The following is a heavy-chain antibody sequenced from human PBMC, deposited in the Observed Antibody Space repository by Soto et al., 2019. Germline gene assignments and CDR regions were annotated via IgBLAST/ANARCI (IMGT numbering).Heavy chain of an antibody. CDR3: TRGYSGVSIYAFDI. Sequence: EVQLVESGGGLVQPGGSLRLSCVASGSGFSDQYMDWVRQAPGMGLGWVGRTANKVNSYSTEYAASVKGRFSISRDDSKNSLYLQMNGLKTEDTAIYFCTRGYSGVSIYAFDIWGQGTMVTVSS. D-gene: IGHD6-19*01. J-gene: IGHJ3*02. V-gene: IGHV3-72*01. CDR1: GSGFSDQY. CDR2: TANKVNSYST.